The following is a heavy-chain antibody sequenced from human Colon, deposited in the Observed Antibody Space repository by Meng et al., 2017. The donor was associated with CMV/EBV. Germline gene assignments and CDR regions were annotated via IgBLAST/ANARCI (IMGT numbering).Heavy chain of an antibody. CDR3: ARGSSNWNYRSAFDI. V-gene: IGHV1-2*02. CDR2: INPNSGGT. J-gene: IGHJ3*02. D-gene: IGHD1-7*01. Sequence: ASVKVSCKASGYTFTGHYLHWVRQAPGQGLEWMGWINPNSGGTNYAQKFQGRVTMTRDTSISTAYMELSRLRSDDTAVYYCARGSSNWNYRSAFDIWGQGTMVTVSS. CDR1: GYTFTGHY.